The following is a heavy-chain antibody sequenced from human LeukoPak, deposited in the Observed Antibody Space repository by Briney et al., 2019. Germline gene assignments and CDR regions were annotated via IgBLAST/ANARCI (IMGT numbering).Heavy chain of an antibody. CDR1: GFTFSSYS. J-gene: IGHJ4*02. CDR3: ARAGHRLEWPRHGVFDY. D-gene: IGHD3-3*01. Sequence: PGGSLRLSCAASGFTFSSYSMNWVRQAPGKGLEWVSSISSSSSYIYYADSVKGRFTISRDNAKNSLYLQMNSLRAEDTAVYYCARAGHRLEWPRHGVFDYWGQGTLVTVSS. CDR2: ISSSSSYI. V-gene: IGHV3-21*04.